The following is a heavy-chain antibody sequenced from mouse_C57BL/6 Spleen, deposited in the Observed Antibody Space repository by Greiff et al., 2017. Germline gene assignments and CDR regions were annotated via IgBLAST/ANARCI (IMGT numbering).Heavy chain of an antibody. Sequence: EVQLVESGGGLVKPGGSLKLSCAASGFTFSSYTMSWVRQTPEKRLEWVATISGGGGNTYYPDSVKGRFTISRDNAKNTLYLQMSSLRSEDTALYYCARHEDDTFAYWGQGTLVTGSA. D-gene: IGHD2-12*01. CDR1: GFTFSSYT. J-gene: IGHJ3*01. CDR3: ARHEDDTFAY. CDR2: ISGGGGNT. V-gene: IGHV5-9*01.